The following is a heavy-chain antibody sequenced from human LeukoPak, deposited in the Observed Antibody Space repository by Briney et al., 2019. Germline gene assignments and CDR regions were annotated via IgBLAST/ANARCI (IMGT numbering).Heavy chain of an antibody. D-gene: IGHD6-13*01. Sequence: SQTLSLTCTVSGGSISSGGYYWSWIRQPPGKGLEWIGYIYYSGSTNYNPSLKSRVTISVDTSKNQFSLKLSSVTAADTAVYYCARHGLGSSWSPTPNWFDPWGQGTLVTVSS. CDR2: IYYSGST. J-gene: IGHJ5*02. CDR1: GGSISSGGYY. V-gene: IGHV4-61*08. CDR3: ARHGLGSSWSPTPNWFDP.